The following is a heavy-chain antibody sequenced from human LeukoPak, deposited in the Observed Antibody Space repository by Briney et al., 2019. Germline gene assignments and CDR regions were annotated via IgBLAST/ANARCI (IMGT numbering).Heavy chain of an antibody. D-gene: IGHD3-10*01. J-gene: IGHJ4*02. CDR2: ISSSGSTI. CDR3: ARDDQITMVRGVYFDY. V-gene: IGHV3-48*03. CDR1: GFTFSSYE. Sequence: GGSLRLSCAASGFTFSSYEMNWVRQAPGKGLEWVSYISSSGSTIYYADSVKGRFTISRDNAKNSLYLQMNSLRAEDTAVYYCARDDQITMVRGVYFDYWGQGTLVTVSS.